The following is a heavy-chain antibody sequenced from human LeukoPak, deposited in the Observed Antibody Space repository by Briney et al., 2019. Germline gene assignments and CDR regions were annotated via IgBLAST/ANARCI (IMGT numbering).Heavy chain of an antibody. V-gene: IGHV4-39*01. D-gene: IGHD6-13*01. CDR1: GGSISSSSYY. CDR3: ARGGPSYSSSWYGSDYYYYYGMDV. Sequence: PSDTLSLTCTVSGGSISSSSYYWGWIRKTPGKGLEWIGSNYYSGSTYFNPSLKSRVTISVDTSKNQFSLKLSSVTAADTAVYYCARGGPSYSSSWYGSDYYYYYGMDVWGQGTTVTVSS. J-gene: IGHJ6*02. CDR2: NYYSGST.